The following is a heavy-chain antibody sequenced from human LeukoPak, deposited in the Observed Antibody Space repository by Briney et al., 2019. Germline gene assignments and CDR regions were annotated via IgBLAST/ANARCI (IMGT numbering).Heavy chain of an antibody. CDR1: GGTFSSYT. CDR2: IIPILGIA. Sequence: SVKVSCKASGGTFSSYTISWVRQAPGQGLEWMGRIIPILGIANYAQKFQGRVTITADKSTSAAYMELSSLRSEDTAVYYCASSIWVDYYDSSGNNYYYYGMDVWGQGTTVTVSS. V-gene: IGHV1-69*02. CDR3: ASSIWVDYYDSSGNNYYYYGMDV. D-gene: IGHD3-22*01. J-gene: IGHJ6*02.